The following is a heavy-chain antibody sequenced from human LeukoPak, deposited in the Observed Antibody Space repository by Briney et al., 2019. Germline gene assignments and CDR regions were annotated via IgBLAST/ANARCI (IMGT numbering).Heavy chain of an antibody. CDR2: IYPGDSDT. Sequence: GESLKISCKGSGYSFTSYWIGWVRQMPGKGLEWMGIIYPGDSDTRYSPSLQGQVTISADKSTSTAYLQWSSLKASDTAMYYCARGTMVRGVITLIDYWGQGTLVTVSS. V-gene: IGHV5-51*01. CDR1: GYSFTSYW. CDR3: ARGTMVRGVITLIDY. D-gene: IGHD3-10*01. J-gene: IGHJ4*02.